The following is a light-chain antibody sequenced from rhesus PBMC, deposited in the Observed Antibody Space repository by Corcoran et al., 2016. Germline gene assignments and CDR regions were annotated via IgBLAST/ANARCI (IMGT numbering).Light chain of an antibody. Sequence: DIQMTQSPSSLSASVGDTVTITCRASQGISSYLNCFQQKPGKGPKLLIYDASSMESGVPTRFSGSGSGTDFTLTISSLQPEDFAAYNCLQHNSYPLTFGPGTKLDIK. J-gene: IGKJ3*01. CDR3: LQHNSYPLT. CDR2: DAS. V-gene: IGKV1-28*03. CDR1: QGISSY.